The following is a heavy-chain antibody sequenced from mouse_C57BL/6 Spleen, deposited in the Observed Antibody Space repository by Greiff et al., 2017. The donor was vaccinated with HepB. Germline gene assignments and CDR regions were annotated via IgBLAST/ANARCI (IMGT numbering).Heavy chain of an antibody. CDR2: SRNKANDYTT. J-gene: IGHJ4*01. CDR3: ARLWWAMDY. Sequence: EVKLVESGGGLVQSGRSLRLSCATSGFTFSDFYMEWVRQAPGKGLEWIAASRNKANDYTTEYSASVKGRFIVSRDTSQSILYLQMNALRAEDTAIYYCARLWWAMDYWGQGTSVTVSS. V-gene: IGHV7-1*01. CDR1: GFTFSDFY. D-gene: IGHD1-1*02.